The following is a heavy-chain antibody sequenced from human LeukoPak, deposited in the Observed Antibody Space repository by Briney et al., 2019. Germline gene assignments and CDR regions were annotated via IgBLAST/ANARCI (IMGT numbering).Heavy chain of an antibody. D-gene: IGHD2-2*01. Sequence: GGSLRLSCAASGFTFSSHVMYRVRHAPGKGLEWVSAIIGSGGSTYYADSVKGRFTISRDNSKNTLYLQMNSLRAEDTAVYYCAKGLYYFDYWGQGTLVTVSS. CDR3: AKGLYYFDY. V-gene: IGHV3-23*01. CDR1: GFTFSSHV. J-gene: IGHJ4*02. CDR2: IIGSGGST.